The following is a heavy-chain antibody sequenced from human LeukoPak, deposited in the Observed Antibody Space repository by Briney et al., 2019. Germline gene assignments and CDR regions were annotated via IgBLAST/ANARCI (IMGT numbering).Heavy chain of an antibody. CDR3: ARARRIAVAGPKRGFDY. Sequence: SETLSLTCAVSGYSISSGYYWGWIRQPPGKGLEWIGEINHSGSTNYNPSLKSRVTISVDTSKNQFSLKLSSVTAADTAVYYCARARRIAVAGPKRGFDYWGQGTLVTVSS. CDR1: GYSISSGYY. J-gene: IGHJ4*02. D-gene: IGHD6-19*01. CDR2: INHSGST. V-gene: IGHV4-38-2*01.